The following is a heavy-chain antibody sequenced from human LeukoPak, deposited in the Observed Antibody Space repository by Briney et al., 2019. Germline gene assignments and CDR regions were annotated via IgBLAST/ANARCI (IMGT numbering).Heavy chain of an antibody. V-gene: IGHV4-61*02. CDR3: AREEKVYCSSSTCPQYYYYYMDV. CDR2: FYTSGST. D-gene: IGHD2-2*01. CDR1: GGSISSGYYY. Sequence: SQTLSLTCTVSGGSISSGYYYWSWIRQPAGKGLEWIGRFYTSGSTNYNPSLKSRVTMSVDTSKNQVSLKLSSVTAADTAVYYCAREEKVYCSSSTCPQYYYYYMDVWGKGTTVTVSS. J-gene: IGHJ6*03.